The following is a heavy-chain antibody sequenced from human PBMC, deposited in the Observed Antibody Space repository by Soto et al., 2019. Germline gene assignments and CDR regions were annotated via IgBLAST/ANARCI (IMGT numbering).Heavy chain of an antibody. D-gene: IGHD3-3*01. Sequence: SETLSLTCSVSDDSINSDKYYWGWIRQPPGKGLEWIGSIYYRGNANYNPSLQSRVTISLDTSKNQFSLKLSSVTAADTAVYYCAGHYDFWSGYTFDYWGQGTLVTVSS. J-gene: IGHJ4*02. V-gene: IGHV4-39*01. CDR2: IYYRGNA. CDR3: AGHYDFWSGYTFDY. CDR1: DDSINSDKYY.